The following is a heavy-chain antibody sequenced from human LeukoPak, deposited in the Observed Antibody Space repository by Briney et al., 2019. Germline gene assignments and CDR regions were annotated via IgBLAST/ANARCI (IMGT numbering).Heavy chain of an antibody. CDR2: ISDNGVTR. CDR3: AKAPAPYYYYYGMDV. Sequence: LTGGSLRLSCAASGFTFSSYVMNWVRQAPGKGLEWVSSISDNGVTRYYADSVKGRFTISRDNSDNTVYLQMNSLRAEDTAIYYCAKAPAPYYYYYGMDVWGQGTAVTVSS. CDR1: GFTFSSYV. V-gene: IGHV3-23*01. J-gene: IGHJ6*02.